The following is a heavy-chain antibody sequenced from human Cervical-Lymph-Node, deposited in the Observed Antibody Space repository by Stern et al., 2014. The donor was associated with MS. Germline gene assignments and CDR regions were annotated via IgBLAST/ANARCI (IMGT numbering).Heavy chain of an antibody. D-gene: IGHD3-10*01. J-gene: IGHJ4*02. CDR3: TKDTYGPEDY. V-gene: IGHV3-74*01. CDR1: GFTFRDYW. Sequence: EVQLVESGGALVQPGGSPRLSCVASGFTFRDYWMHWVRQTPGKGLVWVARINRDSTITSHADSVRGRFPISRDNARNALYLQMNSLRAEDTAVYYCTKDTYGPEDYWGQGTSVTVSS. CDR2: INRDSTIT.